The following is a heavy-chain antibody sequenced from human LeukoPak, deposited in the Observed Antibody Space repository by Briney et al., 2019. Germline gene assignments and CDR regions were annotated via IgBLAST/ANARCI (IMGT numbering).Heavy chain of an antibody. J-gene: IGHJ3*02. D-gene: IGHD4-17*01. CDR3: ARMTVPINDAFDI. CDR1: GDSISSAY. Sequence: PSETLSLTCTVSGDSISSAYWGWIRQAAGKGLEYIGRLYVNGSPNSNPSLKSRVTMSLDTSKNQFSLKMTSVTAADSAIYFCARMTVPINDAFDIWGQGTAVMVSS. CDR2: LYVNGSP. V-gene: IGHV4-4*07.